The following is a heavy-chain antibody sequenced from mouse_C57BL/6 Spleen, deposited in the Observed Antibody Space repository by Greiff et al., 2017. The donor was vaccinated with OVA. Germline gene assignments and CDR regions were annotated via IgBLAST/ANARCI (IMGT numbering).Heavy chain of an antibody. D-gene: IGHD2-1*01. Sequence: EVKVIESGGGLVQPGGSLSLSCAASGFTFTDYYMSWVRQPPGKALEWLGFIRNKANGYTTEYSASVKGRFTISRDNSQSILYLPMNALRAEDSATYYCARSFYYNFDYGGQGTTLTVSS. V-gene: IGHV7-3*01. CDR3: ARSFYYNFDY. CDR2: IRNKANGYTT. J-gene: IGHJ2*01. CDR1: GFTFTDYY.